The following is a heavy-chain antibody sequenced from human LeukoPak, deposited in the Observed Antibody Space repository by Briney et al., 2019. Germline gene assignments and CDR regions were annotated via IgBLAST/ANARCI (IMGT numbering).Heavy chain of an antibody. V-gene: IGHV3-21*01. CDR1: GFTFSTYS. CDR3: ARDYYGDYYQSGYGMDV. D-gene: IGHD4-17*01. J-gene: IGHJ6*02. CDR2: ISGSGSFK. Sequence: GGSLRLSCAASGFTFSTYSMNWVRQAPGKGLEWVSSISGSGSFKFYTDSVKGRFTISRDNVKRSLYLQLSSLRAEDTGVYYCARDYYGDYYQSGYGMDVWGQGTTVTVSS.